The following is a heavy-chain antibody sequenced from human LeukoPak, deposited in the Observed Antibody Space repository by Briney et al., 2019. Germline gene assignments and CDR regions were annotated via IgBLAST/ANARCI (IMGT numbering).Heavy chain of an antibody. J-gene: IGHJ6*03. CDR2: INPDNDDT. CDR1: GYTFSGNG. D-gene: IGHD4-17*01. CDR3: ARVYGYYYYYMDV. Sequence: ASVKVSCKASGYTFSGNGIIWVRQAPGQGLEWMGWINPDNDDTKYGQTFQGRLTMTTDTSTSTTYMELRNLRSDDTAVYYCARVYGYYYYYMDVWGKGTTVTVSS. V-gene: IGHV1-18*01.